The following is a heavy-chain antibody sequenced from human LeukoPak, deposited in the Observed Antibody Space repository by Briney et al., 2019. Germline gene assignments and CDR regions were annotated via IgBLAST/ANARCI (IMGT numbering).Heavy chain of an antibody. CDR2: ISGSGGET. CDR3: AKGDGNYWCPDY. Sequence: PGGSLRLSCAASGFTFSSYAMSWVRQAPEKGLEWVSLISGSGGETSYADSVKGRFTISRDNSENTPYLQMNNLRADDTAVYYCAKGDGNYWCPDYWGQGAVVTVSS. CDR1: GFTFSSYA. J-gene: IGHJ4*02. V-gene: IGHV3-23*01. D-gene: IGHD2-8*02.